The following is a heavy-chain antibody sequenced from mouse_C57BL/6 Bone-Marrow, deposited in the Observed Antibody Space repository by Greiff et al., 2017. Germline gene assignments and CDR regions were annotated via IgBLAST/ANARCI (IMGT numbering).Heavy chain of an antibody. Sequence: VQLQQPGAELVKPGASVKLSCKASGYTFTSYWMHWVKQRPGQGLEWIGMIHPNSGSTNYNEKFKSKATLTVDKSSSTAYVQLSNLTSEDSAVYYYARGGVRGRESWFAYWGQGTRVTVSA. CDR3: ARGGVRGRESWFAY. CDR2: IHPNSGST. J-gene: IGHJ3*01. CDR1: GYTFTSYW. V-gene: IGHV1-64*01.